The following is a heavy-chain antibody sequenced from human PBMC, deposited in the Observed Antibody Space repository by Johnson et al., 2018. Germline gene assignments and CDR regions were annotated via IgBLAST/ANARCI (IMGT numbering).Heavy chain of an antibody. V-gene: IGHV3-11*01. D-gene: IGHD6-13*01. J-gene: IGHJ1*01. CDR3: ARPQRYSIGWYFSFQH. Sequence: QVQLVQSGGGLVKPGGSLRLSCAASGFTFSDYYMTWIRQAPGKGLECVSYISSSGTTIYYADSVKGRFTIPRANAKNSLYLQMNSLRAQDTAVYYCARPQRYSIGWYFSFQHLGQGTLVAVSS. CDR1: GFTFSDYY. CDR2: ISSSGTTI.